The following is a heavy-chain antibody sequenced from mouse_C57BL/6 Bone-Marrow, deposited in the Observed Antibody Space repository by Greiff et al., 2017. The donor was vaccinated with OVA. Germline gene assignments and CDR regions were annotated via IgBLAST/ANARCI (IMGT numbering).Heavy chain of an antibody. J-gene: IGHJ4*01. CDR3: AIYSPYAMDY. CDR2: IYPGGGYT. V-gene: IGHV1-63*01. Sequence: QVQLQQSGAELVRPGTSVKMSCKASGYTFTNYWIGWAKQRPGHGLEWIGDIYPGGGYTNYNEKFKGKATLTADKSSSTAYMQFSSLTSEDSAIYYCAIYSPYAMDYWGQGTSVTVSS. CDR1: GYTFTNYW. D-gene: IGHD1-1*01.